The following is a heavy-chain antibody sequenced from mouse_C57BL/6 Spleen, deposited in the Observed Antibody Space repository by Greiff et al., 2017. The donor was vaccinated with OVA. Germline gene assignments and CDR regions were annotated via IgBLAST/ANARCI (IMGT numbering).Heavy chain of an antibody. J-gene: IGHJ2*01. CDR1: GFTFSDYG. V-gene: IGHV5-17*01. CDR3: ASIHFDY. Sequence: DVHLVESGGGLVKPGGSLKLSCAASGFTFSDYGMHWVRQAPEKGLEWVAYISSGSSTIYYADTGKGRFTISRDNAKNTLFLQMTSLSSEYTAMYYCASIHFDYWGQGTTLTVSS. CDR2: ISSGSSTI.